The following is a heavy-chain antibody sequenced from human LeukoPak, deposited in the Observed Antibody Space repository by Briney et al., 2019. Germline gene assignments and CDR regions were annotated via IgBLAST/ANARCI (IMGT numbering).Heavy chain of an antibody. CDR2: SGDNT. Sequence: GGSMTLAWAAAGFTSGDYGMGWVRQAPGKWLEWVASSGDNTRYADSVKGRFTISRDNSKNTLDLQMNGLRGEDTAVYYCAKSWRYYDSSNYYAFDIWGQGTMVTVSS. CDR1: GFTSGDYG. D-gene: IGHD3-22*01. J-gene: IGHJ3*02. CDR3: AKSWRYYDSSNYYAFDI. V-gene: IGHV3-23*01.